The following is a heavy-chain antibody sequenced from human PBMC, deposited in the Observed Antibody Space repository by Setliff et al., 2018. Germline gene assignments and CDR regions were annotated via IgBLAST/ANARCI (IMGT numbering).Heavy chain of an antibody. V-gene: IGHV1-8*01. CDR2: VTPNGGSA. J-gene: IGHJ4*02. D-gene: IGHD6-19*01. Sequence: ASVKVSCKASGYTFNTYEINWVRQAPGQGLEVMGWVTPNGGSAVYSQKFQGRVTMTASTPLSTAYMELTGLTSEDTAVYFCARGNRDGCIPFEHWGQGTRVTVSS. CDR3: ARGNRDGCIPFEH. CDR1: GYTFNTYE.